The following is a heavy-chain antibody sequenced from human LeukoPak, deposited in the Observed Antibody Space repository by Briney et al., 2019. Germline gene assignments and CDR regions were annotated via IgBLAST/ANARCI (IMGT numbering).Heavy chain of an antibody. D-gene: IGHD3-22*01. CDR2: IYSGGST. J-gene: IGHJ4*02. CDR3: ARVSHRQWITMSYFDY. Sequence: PGGSLRLSCAASGFTVSSNYMSWVRQAPGKGLEWVSVIYSGGSTYYADSVKGRFTISRDDSKNTLYLQMNSLRAEDTAVYYCARVSHRQWITMSYFDYWGQGTLVTVSS. V-gene: IGHV3-53*01. CDR1: GFTVSSNY.